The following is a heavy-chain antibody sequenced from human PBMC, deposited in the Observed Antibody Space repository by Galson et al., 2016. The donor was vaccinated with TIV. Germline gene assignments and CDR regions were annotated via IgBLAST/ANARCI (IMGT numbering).Heavy chain of an antibody. Sequence: SLRLSCAASGFTFADNAMHWVRQRPGKGLVWVSSISWNSGRVGYVDSVKGRFTISRDNAKNSLYLQMNSLKIEDTAMYYCVKVPAAAGAGVLENWGQGTLVTVSS. CDR1: GFTFADNA. CDR2: ISWNSGRV. V-gene: IGHV3-9*01. J-gene: IGHJ4*02. D-gene: IGHD6-13*01. CDR3: VKVPAAAGAGVLEN.